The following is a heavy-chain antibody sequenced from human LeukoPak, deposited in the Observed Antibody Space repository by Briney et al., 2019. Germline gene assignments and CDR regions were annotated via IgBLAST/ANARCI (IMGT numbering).Heavy chain of an antibody. J-gene: IGHJ6*03. Sequence: SETLSLTCTVSGGSISSSSYYWGWIRQPPGKGLEWIGSIYYSGSTYYNPSLKSRVTISVDTSENQFSLKLSSVTAADTAVYYCARHPVYGSGLPGAYYYYYYMDVWGKGTTVTVSS. D-gene: IGHD3-10*01. V-gene: IGHV4-39*01. CDR2: IYYSGST. CDR1: GGSISSSSYY. CDR3: ARHPVYGSGLPGAYYYYYYMDV.